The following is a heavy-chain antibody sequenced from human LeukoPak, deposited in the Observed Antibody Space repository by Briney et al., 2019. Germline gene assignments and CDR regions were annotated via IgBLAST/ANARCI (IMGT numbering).Heavy chain of an antibody. CDR2: IVVGRGNT. CDR3: AAGPCSGGACSGMDV. Sequence: SVKVSCKASGFTFTDSSMQWVRQARGQRLEWIGWIVVGRGNTNYAQEFQERVTITRDMSTGTAYMELSSLRSEDTAVYYCAAGPCSGGACSGMDVWGQGTTVTVSS. CDR1: GFTFTDSS. J-gene: IGHJ6*02. D-gene: IGHD2-15*01. V-gene: IGHV1-58*02.